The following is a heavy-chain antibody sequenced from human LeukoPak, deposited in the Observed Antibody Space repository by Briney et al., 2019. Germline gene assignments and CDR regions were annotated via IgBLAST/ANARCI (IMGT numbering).Heavy chain of an antibody. J-gene: IGHJ4*02. CDR2: ICYSGST. D-gene: IGHD2-2*01. CDR3: ARGVVVVPASYFDY. V-gene: IGHV4-31*03. Sequence: PSETLSLTCTVSGGSIGGGGYSWTWIRQHPGKGLEWIAYICYSGSTYYNPSLKSRATISADTSNNQFSLELTSVTAADTAVYYCARGVVVVPASYFDYWGQGTLVTVSS. CDR1: GGSIGGGGYS.